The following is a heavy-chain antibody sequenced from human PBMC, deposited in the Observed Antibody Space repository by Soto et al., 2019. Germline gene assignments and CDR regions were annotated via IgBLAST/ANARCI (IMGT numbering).Heavy chain of an antibody. CDR2: ISGSGGST. V-gene: IGHV3-23*01. J-gene: IGHJ4*02. Sequence: GGSLRLSCAASGFTFSSYAMSWVRQAPGKGLEWVSTISGSGGSTYYADSVKGRFTISRDNSKNTLYLQMNSLRAEDTAVYYCAKRPIPAYYFDYWGQGTLVTVSS. D-gene: IGHD2-2*02. CDR3: AKRPIPAYYFDY. CDR1: GFTFSSYA.